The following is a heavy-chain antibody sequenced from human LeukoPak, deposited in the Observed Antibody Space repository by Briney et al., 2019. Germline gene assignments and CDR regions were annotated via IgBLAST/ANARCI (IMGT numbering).Heavy chain of an antibody. CDR1: GYTFNGYY. Sequence: ASVKVSCKASGYTFNGYYIHWVRQAPGQGLEWMGWINPNSGGTNHEQKFQGRVTMTRDTSINTAYMELSRLRFDDTAVYYCARGAMGTRGDRAMVADYWGQGALVTLS. V-gene: IGHV1-2*02. J-gene: IGHJ4*02. CDR2: INPNSGGT. D-gene: IGHD5-18*01. CDR3: ARGAMGTRGDRAMVADY.